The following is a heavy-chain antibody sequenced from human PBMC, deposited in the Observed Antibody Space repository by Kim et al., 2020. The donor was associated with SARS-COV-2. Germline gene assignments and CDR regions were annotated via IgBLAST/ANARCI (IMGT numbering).Heavy chain of an antibody. CDR3: ARDVHFGNNLWQGDAFDI. J-gene: IGHJ3*02. CDR1: GFTFSSYA. D-gene: IGHD3-16*01. Sequence: GGSLRLSCAASGFTFSSYAMHWVRQAPGKGLEWVAVISYDGSNKYYADSVKGRFTISRDNSKNTLYLQMNSLRAEDTAVYYCARDVHFGNNLWQGDAFDIWGQGTMVTVSS. CDR2: ISYDGSNK. V-gene: IGHV3-30-3*01.